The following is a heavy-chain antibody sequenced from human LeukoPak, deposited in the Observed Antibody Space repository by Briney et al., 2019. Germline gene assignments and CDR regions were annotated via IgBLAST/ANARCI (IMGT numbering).Heavy chain of an antibody. D-gene: IGHD6-13*01. J-gene: IGHJ3*02. CDR3: ARGYSSSWYPVTDAFDI. CDR2: INPNSGGT. CDR1: GYTFTGYY. Sequence: ASVKVSCKASGYTFTGYYMHGVRQAPGQGLEWMGWINPNSGGTNYAQKFQGRFTMARDTSISTAYMELSRLRSDDTAVYYCARGYSSSWYPVTDAFDIWGQGTVVTVSS. V-gene: IGHV1-2*02.